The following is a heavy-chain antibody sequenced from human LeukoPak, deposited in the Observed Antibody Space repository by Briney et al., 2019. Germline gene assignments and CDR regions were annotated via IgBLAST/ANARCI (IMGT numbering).Heavy chain of an antibody. CDR2: IYTSGST. J-gene: IGHJ6*03. Sequence: KPSETLSLTCTVSGGSISTYYWSWIRQPAGKGLEWIGRIYTSGSTNYNPSLKSRVTMSLDTSKNQFSLKLSSVTAADTAVYYCARGGYSSSSNYYYYMDVWGKGTTVTDSS. CDR1: GGSISTYY. D-gene: IGHD6-6*01. V-gene: IGHV4-4*07. CDR3: ARGGYSSSSNYYYYMDV.